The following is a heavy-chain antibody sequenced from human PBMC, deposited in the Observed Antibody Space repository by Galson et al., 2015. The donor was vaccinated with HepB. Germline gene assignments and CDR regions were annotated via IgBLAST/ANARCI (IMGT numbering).Heavy chain of an antibody. CDR1: GFTFSSYG. CDR2: IWYDGSNK. D-gene: IGHD3-3*01. CDR3: ARERSVPAFDI. J-gene: IGHJ3*02. V-gene: IGHV3-33*01. Sequence: SLRLSCAASGFTFSSYGMHWVRQAPGKGLEWVAVIWYDGSNKYYADSVKGRFTISRDNSENTLYLQMNSLRAEDTAVYYCARERSVPAFDIWGQGTMVTVSS.